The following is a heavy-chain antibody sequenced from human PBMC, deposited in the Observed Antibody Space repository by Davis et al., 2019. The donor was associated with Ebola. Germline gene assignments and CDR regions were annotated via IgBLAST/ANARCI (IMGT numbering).Heavy chain of an antibody. V-gene: IGHV1-69*13. D-gene: IGHD2-15*01. CDR1: GGTFSSYA. Sequence: SVKVSCKASGGTFSSYAISWVRQAPGQGLEWMGGIIPIFGTANYAQKFQGRVTITADESTSTAYMELSSLRSEDTAVYYCASDGGYCSGGSCYSGGGVDYWGQGTLVTVSS. CDR3: ASDGGYCSGGSCYSGGGVDY. CDR2: IIPIFGTA. J-gene: IGHJ4*02.